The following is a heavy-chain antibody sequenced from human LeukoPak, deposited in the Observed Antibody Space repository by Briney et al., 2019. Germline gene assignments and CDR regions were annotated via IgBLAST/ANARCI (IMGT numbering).Heavy chain of an antibody. Sequence: PGMSLRLSCAASGFTFSSHVLHWVRQAPGKGLEWVAVISSDGNNKYYADSVKGRFSISRDNSKNTLYLQMNSLRGEDTVMYYCARDPPGIRVADSFDYWGQGTLVTVSS. J-gene: IGHJ4*02. CDR1: GFTFSSHV. D-gene: IGHD6-19*01. CDR3: ARDPPGIRVADSFDY. V-gene: IGHV3-30*04. CDR2: ISSDGNNK.